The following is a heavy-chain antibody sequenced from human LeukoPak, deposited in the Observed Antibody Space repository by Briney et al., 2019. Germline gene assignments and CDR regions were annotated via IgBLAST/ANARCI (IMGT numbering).Heavy chain of an antibody. Sequence: GGSLRLSCAASGFTFSNYAMSWVRQAPGKGLEWVSTITGSGGNTYYAASVNGRFTISRDNSKNTLYLQMNSLRAEDTAFYYRAKVSYYYASGRGAFDIWGQGTMVTASA. V-gene: IGHV3-23*01. CDR3: AKVSYYYASGRGAFDI. J-gene: IGHJ3*02. CDR2: ITGSGGNT. CDR1: GFTFSNYA. D-gene: IGHD3-10*01.